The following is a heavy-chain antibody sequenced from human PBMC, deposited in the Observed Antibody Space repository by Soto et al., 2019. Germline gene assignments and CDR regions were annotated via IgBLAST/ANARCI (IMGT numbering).Heavy chain of an antibody. CDR1: GSSVTSSTSS. V-gene: IGHV4-39*01. Sequence: QVQLQESGPGLVNPSETLSLTCTVSGSSVTSSTSSWAWVRQPPGKGLHWIGTIFYGHGTYYNPSLESRVTISLDTSKIQFSLELTSVTAADTAVYYCARQPTGYPNWFDAWGRGILVIVSS. CDR3: ARQPTGYPNWFDA. CDR2: IFYGHGT. J-gene: IGHJ5*02. D-gene: IGHD3-9*01.